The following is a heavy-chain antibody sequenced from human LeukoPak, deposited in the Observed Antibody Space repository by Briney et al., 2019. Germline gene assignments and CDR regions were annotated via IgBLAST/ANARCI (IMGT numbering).Heavy chain of an antibody. CDR1: GYXYTSYW. D-gene: IGHD6-13*01. Sequence: PGESLKISCNGSGYXYTSYWICWVRQMPGKGLEWMGIIYPADSETRYSPSFQGQVTISADKSISTAYLQWSSLKASDTAMYYCARPGRLGYSSSWFYDSWGQGTLVTVSS. J-gene: IGHJ5*01. CDR3: ARPGRLGYSSSWFYDS. V-gene: IGHV5-51*01. CDR2: IYPADSET.